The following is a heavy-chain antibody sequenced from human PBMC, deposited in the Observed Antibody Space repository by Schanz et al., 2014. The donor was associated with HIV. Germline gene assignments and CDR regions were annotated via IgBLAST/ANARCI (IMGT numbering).Heavy chain of an antibody. CDR2: MSYDGVRK. CDR1: GFSFNNYG. V-gene: IGHV3-33*05. Sequence: QVQLVESGGGVVQPGRSLRLSCVASGFSFNNYGMHWVRQAPGKGLEWVAVMSYDGVRKYLGDSVNGRFTISRDNSKNTLSLQMTALRTEDTAIYYCAKPEYDSSGNSQTHFDYWGQGTLVSVSS. D-gene: IGHD3-22*01. J-gene: IGHJ4*02. CDR3: AKPEYDSSGNSQTHFDY.